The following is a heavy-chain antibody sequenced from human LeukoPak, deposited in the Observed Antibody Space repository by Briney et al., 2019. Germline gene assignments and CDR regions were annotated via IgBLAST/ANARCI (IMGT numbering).Heavy chain of an antibody. V-gene: IGHV4-4*07. Sequence: SETLSLTCAVSGGSIGSYYWSWIRQPAGKGLEWIGRIYTSGTTNYNPSLKSRVTMSVDTSKNQFSLNLNSVTAADTAVYYCARTSPRAATFDYWGQGTLVTVSS. CDR2: IYTSGTT. CDR3: ARTSPRAATFDY. D-gene: IGHD2-15*01. CDR1: GGSIGSYY. J-gene: IGHJ4*02.